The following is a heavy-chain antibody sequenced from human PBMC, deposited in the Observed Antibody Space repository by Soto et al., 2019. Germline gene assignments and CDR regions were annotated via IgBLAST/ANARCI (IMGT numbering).Heavy chain of an antibody. D-gene: IGHD2-21*01. CDR3: AEDPPVWEMVISY. CDR1: GFTFSSYA. J-gene: IGHJ4*02. V-gene: IGHV3-23*01. CDR2: ISGSGGST. Sequence: EVQLLESGGGLVQPGGSLRLSCAASGFTFSSYAMSWVRQAPGKGLEWVSAISGSGGSTYYADSVKGRFTISRDNSKNTLYLQINSLRAEDTAVYYCAEDPPVWEMVISYWGQGALVTVSS.